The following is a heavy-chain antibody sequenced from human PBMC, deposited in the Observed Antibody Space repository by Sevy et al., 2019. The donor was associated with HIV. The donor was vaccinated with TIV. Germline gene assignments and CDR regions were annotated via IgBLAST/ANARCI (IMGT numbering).Heavy chain of an antibody. CDR2: IKEDGSEK. J-gene: IGHJ4*02. CDR1: GFTFSTHW. V-gene: IGHV3-7*03. CDR3: AKDVY. Sequence: GGSLRLSCAASGFTFSTHWMSWVRQAPGKGLEWVANIKEDGSEKYYVDSVKGGFTISRDNAKNSLFLQMNSLRAEDTAVYYCAKDVYWGQGTLVTVSS.